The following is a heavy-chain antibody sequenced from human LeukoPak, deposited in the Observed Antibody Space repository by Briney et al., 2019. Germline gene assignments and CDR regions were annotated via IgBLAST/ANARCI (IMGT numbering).Heavy chain of an antibody. CDR1: GYNFITIA. V-gene: IGHV1-18*01. CDR3: ARGGPWVVATINDYYLDV. J-gene: IGHJ6*03. CDR2: SSAYNGDG. Sequence: ASVKVSCQASGYNFITIATSWVRQAPGQGLEWMGWSSAYNGDGNFVQKFQGRVTMTTDTSTNTAYMGLRSLRYDDTAVYYCARGGPWVVATINDYYLDVWGKGTTVTVSS. D-gene: IGHD5-24*01.